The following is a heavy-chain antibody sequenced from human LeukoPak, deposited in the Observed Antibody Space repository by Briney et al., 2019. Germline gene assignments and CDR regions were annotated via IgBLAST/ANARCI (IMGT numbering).Heavy chain of an antibody. Sequence: PSETLSLTCAVYGGSFSGYYWSWIRQPPWKGLEWIGEINHSGSTNYNPSLKSRVTISVDTSKNQFSLKLSSVTAADTAVYYCARDSNPKQQLVLIGMDVWGQGTTVTVSS. D-gene: IGHD6-13*01. CDR1: GGSFSGYY. CDR2: INHSGST. CDR3: ARDSNPKQQLVLIGMDV. J-gene: IGHJ6*02. V-gene: IGHV4-34*01.